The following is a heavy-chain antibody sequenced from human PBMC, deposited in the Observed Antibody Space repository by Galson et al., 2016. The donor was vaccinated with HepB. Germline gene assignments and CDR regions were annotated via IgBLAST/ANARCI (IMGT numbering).Heavy chain of an antibody. CDR1: GYTFMSFG. J-gene: IGHJ4*02. D-gene: IGHD5-18*01. CDR2: ISTYNGNT. CDR3: ARTPDDGYNFGKFDF. Sequence: SVKVSCKASGYTFMSFGISWVRQAPGQGLEWMGWISTYNGNTNYAQNLQGRVTMTTDTSTSTVYMELRSLRSDDTAVYYCARTPDDGYNFGKFDFWGQGTLVTVSS. V-gene: IGHV1-18*01.